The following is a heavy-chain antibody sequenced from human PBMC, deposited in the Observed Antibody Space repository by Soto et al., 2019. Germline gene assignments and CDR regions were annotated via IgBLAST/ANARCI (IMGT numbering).Heavy chain of an antibody. Sequence: PSETLSLTCTVSGGSISSGDYYWSWIRQPPGKGLEWIGYIYYSGSTYYNPSLKSRVTISVDTSKNQFSLKLSSVTAADTAVYYCARGGGSGSYYPNTHGMDVWVQGTTVT. D-gene: IGHD3-10*01. CDR1: GGSISSGDYY. V-gene: IGHV4-30-4*01. CDR2: IYYSGST. CDR3: ARGGGSGSYYPNTHGMDV. J-gene: IGHJ6*02.